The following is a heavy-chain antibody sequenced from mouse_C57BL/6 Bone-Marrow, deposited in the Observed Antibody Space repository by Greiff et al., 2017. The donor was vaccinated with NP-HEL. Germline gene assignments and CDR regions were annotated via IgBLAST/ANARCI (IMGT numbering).Heavy chain of an antibody. CDR2: IHPNSGST. CDR1: GYTFTSYW. J-gene: IGHJ4*01. V-gene: IGHV1-64*01. D-gene: IGHD1-1*01. Sequence: QVQLQQPGAELVKPGASVKLSCKASGYTFTSYWMHWVKQRPGQGLEWIGMIHPNSGSTNYNEKFKSKATLTVDKSSSTAYMQLSSLTSEDSAVYYCAIIPEYYGSSSYAMDYWGQGTSVTVSS. CDR3: AIIPEYYGSSSYAMDY.